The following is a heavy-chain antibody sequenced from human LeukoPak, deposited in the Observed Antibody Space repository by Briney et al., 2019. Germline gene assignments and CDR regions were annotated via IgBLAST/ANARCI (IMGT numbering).Heavy chain of an antibody. D-gene: IGHD1-20*01. Sequence: PSETLSLTCTVSDFSISRGYYWGWIRQPPGKGLEWIGSIYYSGSTYYNPSLKSRVTISVDTSKNQFSLKLSSVTAADTAVYYCARLGITGTIGDYWGQGTLVTVSS. CDR1: DFSISRGYY. CDR2: IYYSGST. J-gene: IGHJ4*02. V-gene: IGHV4-38-2*02. CDR3: ARLGITGTIGDY.